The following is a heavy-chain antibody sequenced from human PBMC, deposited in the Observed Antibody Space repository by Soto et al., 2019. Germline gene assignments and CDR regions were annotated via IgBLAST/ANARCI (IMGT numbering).Heavy chain of an antibody. CDR1: GFTFSSYS. D-gene: IGHD2-2*01. CDR3: TRSSYRDV. V-gene: IGHV3-48*01. Sequence: EVPLLESGGGLVQPGGSLRLSCAASGFTFSSYSLNWVRQAPGKGLEWVSYISSGSSTIYYADSVKGRFTISRDNAKNSLYLQMNSLRAEDTAVYYATRSSYRDVWGKGTTVIVSS. CDR2: ISSGSSTI. J-gene: IGHJ6*03.